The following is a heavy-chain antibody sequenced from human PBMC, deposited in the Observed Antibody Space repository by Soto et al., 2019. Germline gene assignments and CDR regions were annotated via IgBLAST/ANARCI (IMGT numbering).Heavy chain of an antibody. CDR3: ARSVRGELLYYYYYYMDV. CDR1: GGSISSGGYY. V-gene: IGHV4-31*03. D-gene: IGHD3-10*01. Sequence: QVQLQESGPGLVKPSQTLSLTCTVSGGSISSGGYYWSWIRQHPGKGLEWIGYIYYSGSTYYNPYLKSRVTISVDTSKNQFYLKLSSVTAADTAVYYCARSVRGELLYYYYYYMDVWGKGTTVTVSS. CDR2: IYYSGST. J-gene: IGHJ6*03.